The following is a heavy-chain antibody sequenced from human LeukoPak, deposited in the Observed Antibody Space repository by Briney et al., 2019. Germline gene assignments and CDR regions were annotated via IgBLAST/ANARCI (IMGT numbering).Heavy chain of an antibody. Sequence: PGGSLRLSCAASGFTFSSYGMHWVRQAPGKGLEWVAFIRYDGSNKYYADSVKGRFTISRDNSKNTLYLQMNSLRAEDTAVYYCAREDDYGGNSAAFDIWGQGTMVTVSS. CDR1: GFTFSSYG. CDR3: AREDDYGGNSAAFDI. V-gene: IGHV3-30*02. D-gene: IGHD4-23*01. J-gene: IGHJ3*02. CDR2: IRYDGSNK.